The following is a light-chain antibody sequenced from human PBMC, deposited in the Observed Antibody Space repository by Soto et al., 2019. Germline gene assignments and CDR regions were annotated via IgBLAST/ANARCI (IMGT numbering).Light chain of an antibody. CDR2: AAS. V-gene: IGKV3-15*01. CDR1: QSVGSK. J-gene: IGKJ3*01. Sequence: EIVMTHSPATLTVSPGERATLSCRASQSVGSKLAWYQQKPGQPPRLLIYAASTRATGIPVRFSGRGSGTDFTLTISSLQSEDFAVYFCQQYNSWPLTFGPGTKVDIK. CDR3: QQYNSWPLT.